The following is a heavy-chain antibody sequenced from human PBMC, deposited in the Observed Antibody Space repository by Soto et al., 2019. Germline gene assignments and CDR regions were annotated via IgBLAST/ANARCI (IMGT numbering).Heavy chain of an antibody. CDR2: ISWNSGDI. CDR3: AKDAIHVLLGYTYGAGGMDV. CDR1: GFTFDDYA. D-gene: IGHD5-18*01. J-gene: IGHJ6*02. V-gene: IGHV3-9*01. Sequence: EVQLVESGGDLVQPGRSLRLSCAASGFTFDDYAMHWVRLAPGNGLEWVSGISWNSGDIYYADSVKGRFTISRDNAKNSLYLQMNSLRPDDTAMYYCAKDAIHVLLGYTYGAGGMDVWGQGTTVTVSS.